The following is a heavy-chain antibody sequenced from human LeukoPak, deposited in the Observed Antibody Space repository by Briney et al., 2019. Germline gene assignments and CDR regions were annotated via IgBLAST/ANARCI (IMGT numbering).Heavy chain of an antibody. CDR2: TYYRYGWYN. Sequence: SQTLSLTCAISGDSVSSNSAAWNWIRQSPSRGLEWLGRTYYRYGWYNDYAESVRSRITINPDASKDQFSLHLDSVTPEDTAVYYCVRGSRGPYYVTFDQWGRGTLVTVSS. V-gene: IGHV6-1*01. CDR1: GDSVSSNSAA. CDR3: VRGSRGPYYVTFDQ. D-gene: IGHD1-26*01. J-gene: IGHJ4*02.